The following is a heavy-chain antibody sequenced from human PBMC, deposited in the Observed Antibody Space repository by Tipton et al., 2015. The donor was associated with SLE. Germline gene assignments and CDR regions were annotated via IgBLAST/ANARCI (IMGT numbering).Heavy chain of an antibody. V-gene: IGHV4-59*11. CDR3: ARGGQQLGYFDY. Sequence: TLSLTCTVSGGSISSHYWSWIRQPPGKGLEWIGHIYYSGSTNYNPSLKSRVTISADTSKNQFSLKLSSVTAADTAVYYCARGGQQLGYFDYWGQGTLVTVSS. CDR2: IYYSGST. CDR1: GGSISSHY. J-gene: IGHJ4*02. D-gene: IGHD6-13*01.